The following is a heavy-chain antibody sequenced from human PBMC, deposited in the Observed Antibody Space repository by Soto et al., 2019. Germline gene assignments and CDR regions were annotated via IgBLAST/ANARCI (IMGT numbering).Heavy chain of an antibody. V-gene: IGHV2-5*02. D-gene: IGHD4-17*01. CDR3: AHPDADYGAAGAFDY. CDR2: IYWDDDK. J-gene: IGHJ4*02. Sequence: QITLKESGPTLVKPTQTLTLTCTFSGFLLSTSALGVGWIRQPPGKALEWLALIYWDDDKHYSPSLKSRLTITKDTSKDQVVLTMSRVDPLVTATYYSAHPDADYGAAGAFDYWGQGTLVTVSS. CDR1: GFLLSTSALG.